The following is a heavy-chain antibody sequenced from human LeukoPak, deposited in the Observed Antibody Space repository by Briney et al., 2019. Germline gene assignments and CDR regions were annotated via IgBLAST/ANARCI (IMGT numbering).Heavy chain of an antibody. D-gene: IGHD6-13*01. V-gene: IGHV1-69*13. CDR1: GYTFIGYY. CDR2: IIPIFGTA. Sequence: ASVKVSCKASGYTFIGYYVHWVRQAPGQGLEWMGGIIPIFGTANYAQKFQGRVTITADESTSTAYMELSSLRSEDTAVYYCARGTADNTMDYWGQGTLVTVSS. CDR3: ARGTADNTMDY. J-gene: IGHJ4*02.